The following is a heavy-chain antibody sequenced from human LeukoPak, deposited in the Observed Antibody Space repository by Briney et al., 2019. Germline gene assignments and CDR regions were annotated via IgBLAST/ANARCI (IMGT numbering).Heavy chain of an antibody. V-gene: IGHV1-2*02. CDR3: ARDILTDDAFDI. D-gene: IGHD7-27*01. CDR1: GYTFTGYF. J-gene: IGHJ3*02. CDR2: INPNSGGT. Sequence: ASVKVSCKASGYTFTGYFMHWVRQAPRQGLEWIGWINPNSGGTNYAQKSQGRVTMTRDTSISTAYMELSRLTSDDTAVYYCARDILTDDAFDIWGQGTMVTVSS.